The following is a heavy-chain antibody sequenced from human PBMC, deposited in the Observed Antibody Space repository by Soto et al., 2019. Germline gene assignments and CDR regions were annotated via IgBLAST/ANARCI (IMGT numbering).Heavy chain of an antibody. CDR2: IDWDDDK. D-gene: IGHD5-18*01. CDR3: ARISFYSDSPGNGMDA. V-gene: IGHV2-70*01. CDR1: GFSLSTSGMC. J-gene: IGHJ6*02. Sequence: SGPTLVNPTQTLTLTCTFSGFSLSTSGMCVSWIRQPPGKALEWLALIDWDDDKYYSTSLKTRLTISKDTSKNQVVLTMTNMDPVDTATYYCARISFYSDSPGNGMDAWGQGNTLPISS.